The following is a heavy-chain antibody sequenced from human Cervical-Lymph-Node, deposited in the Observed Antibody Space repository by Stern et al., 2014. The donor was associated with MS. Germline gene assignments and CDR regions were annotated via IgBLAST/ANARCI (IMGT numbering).Heavy chain of an antibody. J-gene: IGHJ5*02. Sequence: QLQLQESGPGLVMASETLSLTCTVSGTSVSTSVSSGDYYWTWIRQPPGXGLEWIGHTFYTGSTNYNPSLESRVTISMVTSKNQFSLRLGSVTAADTAVYFCARGHGGTTNWFDPWGQGTLVTVSS. CDR2: TFYTGST. CDR3: ARGHGGTTNWFDP. D-gene: IGHD1-7*01. CDR1: GTSVSTSVSSGDYY. V-gene: IGHV4-61*08.